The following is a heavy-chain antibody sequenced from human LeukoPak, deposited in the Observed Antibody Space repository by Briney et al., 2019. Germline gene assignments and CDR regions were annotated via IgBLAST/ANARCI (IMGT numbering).Heavy chain of an antibody. V-gene: IGHV1-18*04. CDR3: ARTPPDCTNGVCYLSYYYGMDV. CDR2: ISAYNGNT. Sequence: ASVKVSCKASGYTFTSYYMHWVRQAPGQGLEWMGWISAYNGNTNYAQKLQGRVTMTTDTSTSTAYMELRSLRSDDTAVYYCARTPPDCTNGVCYLSYYYGMDVWGQGTTVTVSS. D-gene: IGHD2-8*01. J-gene: IGHJ6*02. CDR1: GYTFTSYY.